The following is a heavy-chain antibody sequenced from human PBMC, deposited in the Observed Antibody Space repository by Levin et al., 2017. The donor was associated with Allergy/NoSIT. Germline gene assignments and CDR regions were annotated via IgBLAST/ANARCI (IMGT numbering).Heavy chain of an antibody. V-gene: IGHV4-4*07. J-gene: IGHJ5*02. CDR3: ARDRQHGEHLGWFDP. CDR2: IYTSGST. Sequence: SETLSLTCTVSGGSISSYYWSWIRQPAGKGLEWIGRIYTSGSTNYNPSLKSRVTMSVDTSKNQFSLKLSSVTAADTAVYYCARDRQHGEHLGWFDPWGQGTLVTVSS. CDR1: GGSISSYY. D-gene: IGHD3-10*01.